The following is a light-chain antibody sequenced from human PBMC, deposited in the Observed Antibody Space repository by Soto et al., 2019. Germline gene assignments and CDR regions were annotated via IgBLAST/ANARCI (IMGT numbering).Light chain of an antibody. CDR1: QSVSGSF. V-gene: IGKV3-20*01. CDR3: QQYGSSPWT. Sequence: EIVLTQSPGTVSLSPGERATLSCRASQSVSGSFLAWYQQKPGQAPRLLIYGTSRGATGIPGRFSGSGSGTDFTLTISRREPEDFAVYYCQQYGSSPWTFGQGTEVEIK. CDR2: GTS. J-gene: IGKJ1*01.